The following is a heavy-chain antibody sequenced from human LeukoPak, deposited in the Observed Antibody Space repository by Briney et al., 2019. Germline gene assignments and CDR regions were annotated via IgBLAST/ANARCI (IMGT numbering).Heavy chain of an antibody. CDR3: ATAARSTSWYYFDC. J-gene: IGHJ4*02. V-gene: IGHV4-59*11. D-gene: IGHD6-13*01. CDR2: IFHSGNT. CDR1: GNSITSHW. Sequence: SETLSLTCTVSGNSITSHWWSWIRQPPGKGLEWIGNIFHSGNTGYNPSLKSRVTMSADTSKNQFSLQLTSVTAADTAVYYCATAARSTSWYYFDCWGQGTLVTVSS.